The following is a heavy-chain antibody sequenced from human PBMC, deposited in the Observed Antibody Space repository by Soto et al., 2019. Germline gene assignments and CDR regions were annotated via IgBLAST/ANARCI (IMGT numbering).Heavy chain of an antibody. CDR2: IYPGDSDT. D-gene: IGHD3-3*01. CDR1: GYSFTSYW. J-gene: IGHJ6*02. CDR3: ARHKSPADLAYYYGMDV. Sequence: PGESLKISCKGSGYSFTSYWIGWVRQMPGKGLEWMGIIYPGDSDTRYSPSFQGQVTISADKSISTAYLQWSSLKASDTAMYYCARHKSPADLAYYYGMDVGGQGTTVTVSS. V-gene: IGHV5-51*01.